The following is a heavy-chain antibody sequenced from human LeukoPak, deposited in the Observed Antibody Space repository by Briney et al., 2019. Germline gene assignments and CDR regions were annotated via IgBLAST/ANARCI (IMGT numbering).Heavy chain of an antibody. J-gene: IGHJ4*02. D-gene: IGHD1-14*01. CDR2: IIPILGIA. V-gene: IGHV1-69*04. Sequence: SVKVSCKASGGTFSSYAISWVRQAPGQGLEWMRRIIPILGIANYAQKFQGRVTITADKSTSTAYMELSSLRSEDTAVYYCARDRTPAGRFDNYWGQGTLVTVSS. CDR1: GGTFSSYA. CDR3: ARDRTPAGRFDNY.